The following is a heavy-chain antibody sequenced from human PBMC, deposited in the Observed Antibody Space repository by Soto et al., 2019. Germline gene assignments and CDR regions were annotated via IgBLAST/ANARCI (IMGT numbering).Heavy chain of an antibody. J-gene: IGHJ3*02. CDR1: GFRFDDFG. D-gene: IGHD6-19*01. Sequence: EEQLVEPGGGVVRPGRPLTLSCAASGFRFDDFGMSWVRQAPGKGLEWVSGITWTGVTTGYVKSVKGRFTISRNNAQNGLYLQMGSLRAEDTAIYYCARDGGVAVAVDAFDIWGQGTVVTVSS. V-gene: IGHV3-20*04. CDR3: ARDGGVAVAVDAFDI. CDR2: ITWTGVTT.